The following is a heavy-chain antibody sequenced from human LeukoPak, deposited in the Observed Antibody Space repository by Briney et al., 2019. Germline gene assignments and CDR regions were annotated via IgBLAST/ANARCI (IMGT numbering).Heavy chain of an antibody. D-gene: IGHD3-22*01. Sequence: SETLSLTCTVSGGSISTYYWSWIRQPPGKGLEWIGHIYYSGSTNYKPSLKSRVTIAVDTSKNHFSLKLSSVTAADTAVYYCTRNYDSSGYTTFGYWGRGTLVTVSS. CDR3: TRNYDSSGYTTFGY. J-gene: IGHJ4*02. CDR2: IYYSGST. V-gene: IGHV4-59*01. CDR1: GGSISTYY.